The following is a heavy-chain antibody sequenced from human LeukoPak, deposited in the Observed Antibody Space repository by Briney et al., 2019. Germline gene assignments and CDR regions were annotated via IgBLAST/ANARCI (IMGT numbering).Heavy chain of an antibody. CDR1: GFAFSSYA. V-gene: IGHV3-23*01. D-gene: IGHD5-18*01. Sequence: PGGSLRLSCAASGFAFSSYAMSWVRQAPGKGLEWVSAISGSGGSTYYADSVKGRFTISRDNSKNTLYLQVNSLRAEDTAVYYCAKSAQRGYSYGYYWGQGTLVTVSS. J-gene: IGHJ4*02. CDR3: AKSAQRGYSYGYY. CDR2: ISGSGGST.